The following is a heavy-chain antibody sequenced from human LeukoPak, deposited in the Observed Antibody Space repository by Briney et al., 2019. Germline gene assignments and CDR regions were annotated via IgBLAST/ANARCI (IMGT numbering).Heavy chain of an antibody. V-gene: IGHV1-69*04. CDR1: GGTFSSYA. CDR3: ARGGPTWIVVVPAAIGSY. J-gene: IGHJ4*02. CDR2: IIPILGIA. D-gene: IGHD2-2*01. Sequence: ASVKVSCKASGGTFSSYAISWVRQAPGQGLEWMGRIIPILGIANYAQKFQGRVTITADKSTSTAYMELSSLRAEDTAVYYCARGGPTWIVVVPAAIGSYWGQGTLVTVSS.